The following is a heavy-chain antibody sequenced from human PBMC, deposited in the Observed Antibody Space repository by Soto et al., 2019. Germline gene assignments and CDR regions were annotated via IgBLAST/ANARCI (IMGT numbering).Heavy chain of an antibody. D-gene: IGHD1-26*01. Sequence: QVQLVQSGAEVKKPGSSVKVSCKASGGTFSSYTISWVRQAPGQGLEWMGRIIPILGIANYAQKFQGRVTITADKSSSTAYMELSSLRPEDAAVYYCAIESGATTEDYYYCGMHVWGQGNTVTVSS. CDR2: IIPILGIA. CDR1: GGTFSSYT. J-gene: IGHJ6*02. V-gene: IGHV1-69*08. CDR3: AIESGATTEDYYYCGMHV.